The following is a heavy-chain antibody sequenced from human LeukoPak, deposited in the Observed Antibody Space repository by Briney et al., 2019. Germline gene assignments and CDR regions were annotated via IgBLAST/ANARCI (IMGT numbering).Heavy chain of an antibody. D-gene: IGHD6-19*01. Sequence: AESLKISCKGSGYSFTNYWIGWVRQMPGKSLEWMGIIYPGDPDSRYSPSFQGQVTMSADKSTTTAYLQWSSLKTSDTAMYYCARYGSSGWPYFDYWGQGTLVTVSS. J-gene: IGHJ4*02. CDR1: GYSFTNYW. CDR3: ARYGSSGWPYFDY. CDR2: IYPGDPDS. V-gene: IGHV5-51*01.